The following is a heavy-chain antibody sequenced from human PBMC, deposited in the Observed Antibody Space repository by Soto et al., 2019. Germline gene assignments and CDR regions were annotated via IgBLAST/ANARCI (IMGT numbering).Heavy chain of an antibody. CDR1: GYNFANYC. J-gene: IGHJ4*02. Sequence: GESLKISCQGSGYNFANYCIVWLRQMPGRVLEWMGIICPGDSITTYSPSFQGQVTISADESISTAYLQWASLTASDSAMYYCARSPSRHSSDSPLFDYWGQGALVTVSS. CDR2: ICPGDSIT. D-gene: IGHD6-19*01. CDR3: ARSPSRHSSDSPLFDY. V-gene: IGHV5-51*01.